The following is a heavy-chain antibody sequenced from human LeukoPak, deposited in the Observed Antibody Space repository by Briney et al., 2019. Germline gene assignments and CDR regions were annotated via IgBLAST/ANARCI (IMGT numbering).Heavy chain of an antibody. CDR1: GYTFTDYG. D-gene: IGHD3-3*01. CDR2: ISGYNGQT. CDR3: ARDPRTAFDFWRGYSGFDY. V-gene: IGHV1-18*04. Sequence: ASVKVSCKASGYTFTDYGFSWVRQAPGQGLEWMGWISGYNGQTEYAENFQGRVIMTRDTSTSTVYMELRSPRSDDTARYYCARDPRTAFDFWRGYSGFDYWGQGTQVTVSS. J-gene: IGHJ4*02.